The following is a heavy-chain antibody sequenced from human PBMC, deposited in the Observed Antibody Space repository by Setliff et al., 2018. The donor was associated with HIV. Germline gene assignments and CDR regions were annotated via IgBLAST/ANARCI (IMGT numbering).Heavy chain of an antibody. D-gene: IGHD3-10*01. J-gene: IGHJ4*02. CDR3: ARARGPEGYFDS. CDR1: GCSINTGSYY. Sequence: SETLSLTCTVSGCSINTGSYYWGWIRQPPGKGLESIGTIYYSGSTYYKSSLKSRLTISVDTSKNQFSLKMSSVTAADTAVYYCARARGPEGYFDSWGQGTLVTVSS. V-gene: IGHV4-39*07. CDR2: IYYSGST.